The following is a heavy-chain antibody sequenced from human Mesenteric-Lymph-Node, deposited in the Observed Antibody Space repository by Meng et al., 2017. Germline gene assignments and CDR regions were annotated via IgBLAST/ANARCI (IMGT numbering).Heavy chain of an antibody. CDR1: GGSFSGYY. V-gene: IGHV4-34*01. D-gene: IGHD6-19*01. CDR2: INHSGST. CDR3: ARANHRWLAAAFDI. Sequence: SETLSLTCAVYGGSFSGYYWSWIRQPPGKGLEWIGEINHSGSTNYNPSLKSRVTISVDTSKNQFSLKLSSVTAADTAVYYCARANHRWLAAAFDIWGQGTMVTVSS. J-gene: IGHJ3*02.